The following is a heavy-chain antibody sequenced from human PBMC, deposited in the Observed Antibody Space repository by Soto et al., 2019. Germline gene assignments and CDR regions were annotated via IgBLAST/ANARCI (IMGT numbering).Heavy chain of an antibody. D-gene: IGHD5-12*01. Sequence: SGFTFSSYGMHWVRQAPGKGLEWMGIIYPGDSDTRYSPSFQGQVTISADKSISTAYLQWSSLKASDTAMYYCARRVLRQDEFDYWGQGTLVTVSS. CDR1: GFTFSSYG. J-gene: IGHJ4*02. CDR2: IYPGDSDT. CDR3: ARRVLRQDEFDY. V-gene: IGHV5-51*01.